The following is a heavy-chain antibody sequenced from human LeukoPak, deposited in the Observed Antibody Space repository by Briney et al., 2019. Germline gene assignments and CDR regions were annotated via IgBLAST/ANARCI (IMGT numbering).Heavy chain of an antibody. CDR1: GGSFSGYY. J-gene: IGHJ4*02. CDR3: ARVKQLWLRVRYYFDY. Sequence: SETLSLTCAAYGGSFSGYYWSWLRQPPGKGLEWSGEINHSGSTNYNPSLKSRVTISVDTSKNQFSLKLSSVTAADTAVYYCARVKQLWLRVRYYFDYWGQGTLVTVSS. D-gene: IGHD5-18*01. V-gene: IGHV4-34*01. CDR2: INHSGST.